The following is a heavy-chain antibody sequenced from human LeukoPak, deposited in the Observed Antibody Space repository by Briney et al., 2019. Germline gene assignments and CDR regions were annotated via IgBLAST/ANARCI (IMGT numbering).Heavy chain of an antibody. V-gene: IGHV3-23*01. CDR2: ISGSGGGT. Sequence: PGGSLRLSCAASGFTFSSFAMSWVRQAPGKGLEWVSAISGSGGGTYYADSVKGRFTISRDNSKNTLYLQMNSLRAEDTAVYYCAAVNWDSSGPDYWGQGNLVTVSS. CDR3: AAVNWDSSGPDY. D-gene: IGHD3-22*01. CDR1: GFTFSSFA. J-gene: IGHJ4*02.